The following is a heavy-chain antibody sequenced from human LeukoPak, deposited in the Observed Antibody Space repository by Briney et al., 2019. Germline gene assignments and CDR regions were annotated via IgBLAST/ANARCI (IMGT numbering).Heavy chain of an antibody. CDR3: ARGAYCSSTSCYHPASLKDY. CDR2: INPSGDST. D-gene: IGHD2-2*01. Sequence: VASVKVSCKASGSTFTSYYMHWVRQAPAQGLEWMGIINPSGDSTNYAQKFKGRVTMTRDTSTSTVYMELSSLRSEDTAVYYCARGAYCSSTSCYHPASLKDYWGQGTLVTVSS. V-gene: IGHV1-46*01. J-gene: IGHJ4*02. CDR1: GSTFTSYY.